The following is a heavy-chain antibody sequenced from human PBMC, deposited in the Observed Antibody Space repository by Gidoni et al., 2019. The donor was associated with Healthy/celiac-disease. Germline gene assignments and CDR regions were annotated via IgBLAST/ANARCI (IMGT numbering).Heavy chain of an antibody. Sequence: SSYGMHWVRQAPGKGLEWVAVISYDGSNKYYADSVKGRFTISRDNSKNTLYLQMNSLRAEDTAVYYCAKDRVAALPRGEADYWGQGTLVTVSS. CDR1: SSYG. V-gene: IGHV3-30*18. CDR2: ISYDGSNK. CDR3: AKDRVAALPRGEADY. D-gene: IGHD6-6*01. J-gene: IGHJ4*02.